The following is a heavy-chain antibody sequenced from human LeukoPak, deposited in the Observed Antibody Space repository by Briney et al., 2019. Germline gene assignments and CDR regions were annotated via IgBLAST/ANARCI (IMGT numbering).Heavy chain of an antibody. CDR1: GFTFSSYS. CDR2: ISSSSSYI. D-gene: IGHD6-19*01. Sequence: GGSLRLSCAASGFTFSSYSMNWVRQAPGKGLEWVSSISSSSSYIYYADSVKGRFTISRDNAKNSLYLQMNSLRAEDTAVYYCARDIAYSSGWYYLDYWGQGTLVTVSS. J-gene: IGHJ4*02. CDR3: ARDIAYSSGWYYLDY. V-gene: IGHV3-21*01.